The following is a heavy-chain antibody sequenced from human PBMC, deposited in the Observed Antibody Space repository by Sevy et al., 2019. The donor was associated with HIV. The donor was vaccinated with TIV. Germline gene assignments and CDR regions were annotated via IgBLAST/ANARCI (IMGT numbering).Heavy chain of an antibody. CDR1: GFSFDSYG. D-gene: IGHD3-22*01. J-gene: IGHJ6*03. V-gene: IGHV3-23*01. Sequence: GGSLRLSCAVSGFSFDSYGMTWVRQAPGKGLEWVSGISGSGTRTYYADSVKGRFSISRDNSKNRLYLQMNSLRSEDTAIYYWAKGGGGHYDPDEIGYYFYYYNMDVWGKRTTVTVSS. CDR2: ISGSGTRT. CDR3: AKGGGGHYDPDEIGYYFYYYNMDV.